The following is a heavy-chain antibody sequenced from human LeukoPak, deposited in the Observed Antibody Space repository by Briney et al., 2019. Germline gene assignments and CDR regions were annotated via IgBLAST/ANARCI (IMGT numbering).Heavy chain of an antibody. J-gene: IGHJ4*02. V-gene: IGHV1-24*01. Sequence: ASVKVSCKVSGYTLTELSMHWVRQAPGKGLEWMGGFDPEDGETIYAQKFQGRVTMTEDTSTDTACMELSSLRSEDTAVYYCATVVDNWNDFDYWGQGTLVTVSS. D-gene: IGHD1-1*01. CDR1: GYTLTELS. CDR2: FDPEDGET. CDR3: ATVVDNWNDFDY.